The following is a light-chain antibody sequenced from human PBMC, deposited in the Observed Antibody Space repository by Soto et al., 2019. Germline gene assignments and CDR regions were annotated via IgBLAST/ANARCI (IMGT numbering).Light chain of an antibody. Sequence: SYELTQPPSVSVAPGKTARSTCGGNNIGSKSVHWYQQKPGQAPVLVIYYDSDRPAGIPERFSGSKSGNTATLTISRVEAXXXXXYYCQVWDSSSDRDVVFGGGTKLTV. J-gene: IGLJ2*01. CDR1: NIGSKS. CDR2: YDS. CDR3: QVWDSSSDRDVV. V-gene: IGLV3-21*04.